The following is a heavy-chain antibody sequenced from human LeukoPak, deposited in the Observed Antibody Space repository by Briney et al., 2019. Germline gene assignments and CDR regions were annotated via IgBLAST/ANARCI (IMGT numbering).Heavy chain of an antibody. Sequence: ASVKVSCKVSGYTLTELSMHWVRQAPGKGLEWMGGLDPEDGETIYAQKFQGRVTMTEDTSTDTAYTELSSLRSEDTAVYYCATSAQYCSGGSCHKNYWGQGTLVTVSS. V-gene: IGHV1-24*01. CDR1: GYTLTELS. CDR3: ATSAQYCSGGSCHKNY. J-gene: IGHJ4*02. D-gene: IGHD2-15*01. CDR2: LDPEDGET.